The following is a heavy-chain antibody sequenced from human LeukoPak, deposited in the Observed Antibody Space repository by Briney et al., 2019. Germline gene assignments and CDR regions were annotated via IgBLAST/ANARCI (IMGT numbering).Heavy chain of an antibody. J-gene: IGHJ5*02. CDR3: ARDRGRVAYYYGSGSYIFDP. CDR1: GYTFTSYS. Sequence: GASVKVSCKASGYTFTSYSISWVRQAPGQGLEWMGWINPNSGGTNYAQKFQGRATMTRDTSISTAYMELSRLRSDDTAVYYCARDRGRVAYYYGSGSYIFDPWGQGTLVTVSS. CDR2: INPNSGGT. D-gene: IGHD3-10*01. V-gene: IGHV1-2*02.